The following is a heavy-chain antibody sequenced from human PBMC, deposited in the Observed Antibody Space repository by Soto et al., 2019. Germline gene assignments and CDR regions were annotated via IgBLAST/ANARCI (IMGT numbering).Heavy chain of an antibody. D-gene: IGHD6-19*01. J-gene: IGHJ6*02. Sequence: GGSLRLSCAASGFTFSSYAMHWVRQAPGKGLEWVAVISYDGSNKYYADSVKGRFTISRDNSKNTLYLQMNSLRAEDTAVYYCARDVGSGWYVDYYYYYGMDVWGQGTTVTVSS. CDR1: GFTFSSYA. V-gene: IGHV3-30-3*01. CDR2: ISYDGSNK. CDR3: ARDVGSGWYVDYYYYYGMDV.